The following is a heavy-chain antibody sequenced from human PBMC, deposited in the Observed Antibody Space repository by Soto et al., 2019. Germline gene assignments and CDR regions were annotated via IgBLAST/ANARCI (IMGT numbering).Heavy chain of an antibody. Sequence: SETLSLTCTVSGGSISSGDYYWSWIRHPPGKGLEWIGYIYYSGSTYYNPSLKSRVTISVDTSKNQFSLKLSSVTAADTAVYYCARENSGYDYVPATDYYYYYGMDVWGQGTTVTVSS. CDR3: ARENSGYDYVPATDYYYYYGMDV. D-gene: IGHD5-12*01. CDR1: GGSISSGDYY. J-gene: IGHJ6*02. V-gene: IGHV4-30-4*01. CDR2: IYYSGST.